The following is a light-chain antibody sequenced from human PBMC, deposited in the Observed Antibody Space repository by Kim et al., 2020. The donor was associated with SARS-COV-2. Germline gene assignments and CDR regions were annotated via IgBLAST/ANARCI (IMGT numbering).Light chain of an antibody. V-gene: IGKV3-20*01. CDR2: GTS. J-gene: IGKJ2*01. Sequence: LSLSQGERTSLSCRASQSVFSNLAWYQQKPGMAPRLLIYGTSRRATGIPDRFSGSGSGTDFTLTITRLEPEDFAVYYCQQYVGLPYTFGKGTKLEI. CDR3: QQYVGLPYT. CDR1: QSVFSN.